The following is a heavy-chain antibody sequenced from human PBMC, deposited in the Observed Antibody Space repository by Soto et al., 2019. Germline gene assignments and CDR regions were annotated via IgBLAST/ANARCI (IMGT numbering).Heavy chain of an antibody. CDR2: IYYSGST. CDR1: GGSISSGYYY. Sequence: SETLSLTCSVSGGSISSGYYYWSWIRQPPGKGLEWIGYIYYSGSTNYNPSLKSRVTISVDTSKNQFSLKLSSVTAADTAVYYCARLIAAAGTWYYYGMDVWGQGTTVTVSS. V-gene: IGHV4-61*01. D-gene: IGHD6-13*01. J-gene: IGHJ6*02. CDR3: ARLIAAAGTWYYYGMDV.